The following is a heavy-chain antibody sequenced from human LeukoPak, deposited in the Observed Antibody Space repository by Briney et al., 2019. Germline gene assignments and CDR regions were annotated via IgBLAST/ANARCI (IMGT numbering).Heavy chain of an antibody. V-gene: IGHV1-2*06. Sequence: GASVKVSCKASGYTFTGYYMHWVRQAPGQGLEWMGRINPNSGGTNYAQRLQGRVTMTRDTSIRTAYMELSRLRSDDTAVYYCARDRFRAAGTQAEYFQHWGQGTLVTVSS. CDR3: ARDRFRAAGTQAEYFQH. CDR1: GYTFTGYY. J-gene: IGHJ1*01. D-gene: IGHD6-13*01. CDR2: INPNSGGT.